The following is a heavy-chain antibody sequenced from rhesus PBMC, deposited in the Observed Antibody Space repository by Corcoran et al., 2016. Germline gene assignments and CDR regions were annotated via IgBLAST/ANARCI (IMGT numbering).Heavy chain of an antibody. V-gene: IGHV1-1*01. CDR2: ISPYNGNH. CDR3: AREGAAATFGFDY. CDR1: GYTFTNYY. D-gene: IGHD6-43*01. Sequence: QVQLVQSGAEIKQPGASVKLSCKASGYTFTNYYMHWVRQAPGQGLEWIELISPYNGNHDFAQTFQGRVTITTDTSTTTGYMKLSSLRSEDTAVYYCAREGAAATFGFDYWGQGVLVTVSS. J-gene: IGHJ4*01.